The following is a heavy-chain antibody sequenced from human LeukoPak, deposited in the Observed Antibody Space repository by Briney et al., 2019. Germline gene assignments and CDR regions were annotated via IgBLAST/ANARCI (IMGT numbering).Heavy chain of an antibody. J-gene: IGHJ6*02. CDR1: GGTFSSYA. V-gene: IGHV1-69*01. D-gene: IGHD5-12*01. CDR3: ARGGGYDSRYYYGMDV. Sequence: SVKVSCKASGGTFSSYAISWVRQAPGQGLEWMGGIIPIFGTANYAQKFQGRVTITADESTSTAYMELSSLRSEDTAVYYCARGGGYDSRYYYGMDVWGQGTTVTVSS. CDR2: IIPIFGTA.